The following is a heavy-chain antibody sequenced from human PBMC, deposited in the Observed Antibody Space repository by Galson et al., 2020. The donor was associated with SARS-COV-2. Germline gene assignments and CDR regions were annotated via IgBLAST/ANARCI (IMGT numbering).Heavy chain of an antibody. J-gene: IGHJ2*01. V-gene: IGHV3-11*04. CDR2: FSRSGISI. Sequence: NSGGSLRLSCAASGLNFRDNYMSWIRQAPGKGLEWLAFFSRSGISIYYASSVEGRFTISRDSAKNSLSLQMNSLRVEDTAVYYCARALHGYNFGDLWGRGTPVTGAS. D-gene: IGHD5-12*01. CDR1: GLNFRDNY. CDR3: ARALHGYNFGDL.